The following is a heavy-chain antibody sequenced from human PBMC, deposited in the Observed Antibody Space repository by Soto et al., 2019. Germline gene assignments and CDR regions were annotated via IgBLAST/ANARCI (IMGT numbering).Heavy chain of an antibody. CDR2: ISGTGAKT. CDR1: GFPLGTHD. V-gene: IGHV3-23*01. CDR3: GRAMTYYASNGCFDP. D-gene: IGHD3-22*01. J-gene: IGHJ5*02. Sequence: PGGSLRLSCSASGFPLGTHDMGWVRQAPGTGLEWVSSISGTGAKTYYSNAVTGRFTISRDNSKNTLHLQMQNRRAEDTAIYYCGRAMTYYASNGCFDPWGQGTLVTVSS.